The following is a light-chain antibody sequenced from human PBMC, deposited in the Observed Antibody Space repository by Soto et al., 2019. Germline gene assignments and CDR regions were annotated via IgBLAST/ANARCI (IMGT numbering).Light chain of an antibody. Sequence: QSVLSQPPSVSGAPGQRITISCTGSSSNIGANYDVHWYRQVPGTAPKLLMSGDNNRPSGVADRFSGSKSGTSVSLAITRLQAEDEADYYCQSYDSSLNRVFGTGTKLTVL. J-gene: IGLJ1*01. CDR2: GDN. CDR3: QSYDSSLNRV. CDR1: SSNIGANYD. V-gene: IGLV1-40*01.